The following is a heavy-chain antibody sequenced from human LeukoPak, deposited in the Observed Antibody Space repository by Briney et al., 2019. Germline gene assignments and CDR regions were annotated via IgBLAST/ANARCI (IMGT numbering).Heavy chain of an antibody. V-gene: IGHV1-2*02. Sequence: GASVKVSCKASGYTFTDYYLHWVRQAPGQGLEWMGWINPNSGGTNYAQKFQGRVTLTRDTSMSTAHMEISRLTSDDTAVYYCARDNLEASWGSPGDYWGQGTLVTVSS. D-gene: IGHD2-2*01. CDR1: GYTFTDYY. CDR3: ARDNLEASWGSPGDY. J-gene: IGHJ4*02. CDR2: INPNSGGT.